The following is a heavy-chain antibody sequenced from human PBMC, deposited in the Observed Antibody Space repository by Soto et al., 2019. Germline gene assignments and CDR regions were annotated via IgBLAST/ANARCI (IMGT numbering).Heavy chain of an antibody. CDR2: ISSSGSTI. Sequence: GGSLRLSCAASGFTFSDYYMSWIRQAPGKGLEWVSYISSSGSTIYYADSVKGRFTISRDNAKNSLYLQMNSLRAEDTAVYYCAKDQRNYYDSSGYYYEGGFDYWGQGTLVTVSS. V-gene: IGHV3-11*04. J-gene: IGHJ4*02. D-gene: IGHD3-22*01. CDR3: AKDQRNYYDSSGYYYEGGFDY. CDR1: GFTFSDYY.